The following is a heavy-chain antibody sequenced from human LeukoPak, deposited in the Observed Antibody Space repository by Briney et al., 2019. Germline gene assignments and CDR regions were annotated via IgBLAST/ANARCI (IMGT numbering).Heavy chain of an antibody. J-gene: IGHJ4*02. CDR1: GFTFSWST. V-gene: IGHV3-7*01. Sequence: GSLRLSCVVSGFTFSWSTMTWVRQAPGKGPEWVAKMKEDGTEIHYVDSVKGRFTISRDNAKNSLYLQMNSLRVEDMAVYYCATGGAPGGRFENWGQGMLVTVSS. D-gene: IGHD1-26*01. CDR3: ATGGAPGGRFEN. CDR2: MKEDGTEI.